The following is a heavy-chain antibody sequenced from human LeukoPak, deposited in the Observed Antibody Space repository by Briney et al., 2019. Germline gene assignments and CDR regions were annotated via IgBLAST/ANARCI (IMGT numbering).Heavy chain of an antibody. V-gene: IGHV4-30-4*01. Sequence: SQTLSLTCTVSGGSISSGDYYWSWIRQPPGKGLEWIGYIYYSGSTYYNPSLKSRVTISVDTSKNQFSLKPSSVTAADTAVYYCARAWTTVTTFDYWGQGTLVTVSS. J-gene: IGHJ4*02. CDR3: ARAWTTVTTFDY. CDR2: IYYSGST. CDR1: GGSISSGDYY. D-gene: IGHD4-11*01.